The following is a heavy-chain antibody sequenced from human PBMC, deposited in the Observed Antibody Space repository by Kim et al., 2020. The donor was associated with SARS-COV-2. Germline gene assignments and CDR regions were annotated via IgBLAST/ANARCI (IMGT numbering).Heavy chain of an antibody. CDR1: GFTFSSYS. D-gene: IGHD2-2*03. V-gene: IGHV3-48*02. J-gene: IGHJ6*02. Sequence: GGSLRLSCAASGFTFSSYSMNWVRQAPGKGLEWVSYISSSSSTIYYADSVKGRFTISRDNAKNSLYLQMNSLRDEDTAVYYCAGMRRSGYCSSTSCYQGYYGMDVWGQGTTVTVSS. CDR2: ISSSSSTI. CDR3: AGMRRSGYCSSTSCYQGYYGMDV.